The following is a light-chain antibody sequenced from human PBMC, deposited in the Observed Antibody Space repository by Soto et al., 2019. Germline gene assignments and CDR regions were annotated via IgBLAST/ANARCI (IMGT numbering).Light chain of an antibody. CDR1: QSVSSN. Sequence: EIVLTQSPAPLSSSPRERATLSRRASQSVSSNLAWYQQKPGQAPRLILYDAYNRATGIPPRFSGSGSGTDFTLTISGLEPEDFAVYYCQQRTSWPPITFGQGTRLDIK. CDR2: DAY. J-gene: IGKJ5*01. CDR3: QQRTSWPPIT. V-gene: IGKV3-11*01.